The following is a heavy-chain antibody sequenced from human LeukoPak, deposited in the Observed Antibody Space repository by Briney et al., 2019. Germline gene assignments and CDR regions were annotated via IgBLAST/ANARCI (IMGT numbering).Heavy chain of an antibody. J-gene: IGHJ4*02. CDR3: ASLYYDYVWGSYRPNSRVYYFDY. Sequence: SETLSLTCTVSGGSISSSSYYWGWIRQPPGKGLEWIGSIYYSGSTYYNPSLESRVTISVDTSKNLFSLKLSSVTAADTAVYYCASLYYDYVWGSYRPNSRVYYFDYWGQGTLVTVSS. V-gene: IGHV4-39*01. CDR1: GGSISSSSYY. D-gene: IGHD3-16*02. CDR2: IYYSGST.